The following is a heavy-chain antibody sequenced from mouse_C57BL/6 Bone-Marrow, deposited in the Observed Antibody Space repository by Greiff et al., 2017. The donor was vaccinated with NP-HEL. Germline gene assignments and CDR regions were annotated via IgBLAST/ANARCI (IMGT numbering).Heavy chain of an antibody. V-gene: IGHV5-6*02. CDR3: ARRDFDY. Sequence: EVMLVESGGDLVKPGGSLKLSCAASGFTFSSYGMSWVRQTPDKRLEWVATISSGGSYTYYPDSGKGRFTISRDNAKNTLYLQMSSLKSEDTAMYYCARRDFDYWGQGTTLTVSS. J-gene: IGHJ2*01. CDR1: GFTFSSYG. CDR2: ISSGGSYT.